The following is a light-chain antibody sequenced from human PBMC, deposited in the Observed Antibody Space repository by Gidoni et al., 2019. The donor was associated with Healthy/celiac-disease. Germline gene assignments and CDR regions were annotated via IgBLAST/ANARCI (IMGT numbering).Light chain of an antibody. Sequence: EIVLTQSPGTLSLSPGESATLSCRASQSVSSSYLAWYQQKPGQAPRLLIYGASSRATGIPDRFSGSGSGTDFTLTISRLEPEDFAVYYCQQYGSSFWTSGQGTKVEIK. CDR3: QQYGSSFWT. CDR2: GAS. J-gene: IGKJ1*01. V-gene: IGKV3-20*01. CDR1: QSVSSSY.